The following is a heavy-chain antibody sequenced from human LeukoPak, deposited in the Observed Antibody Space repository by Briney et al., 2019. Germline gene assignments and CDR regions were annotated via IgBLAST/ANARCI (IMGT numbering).Heavy chain of an antibody. D-gene: IGHD4-23*01. V-gene: IGHV4-34*01. CDR2: MNHSGST. Sequence: SETLSLTCAVYGGSFSGYYWSWIRQPPGKGLEWIGEMNHSGSTNYNPSLKSRVTISVDTSKNQFSLKLSSVTAADTAVYYCARAVGYSYYYYYYYMDVWGKGTTVTVSS. J-gene: IGHJ6*03. CDR1: GGSFSGYY. CDR3: ARAVGYSYYYYYYYMDV.